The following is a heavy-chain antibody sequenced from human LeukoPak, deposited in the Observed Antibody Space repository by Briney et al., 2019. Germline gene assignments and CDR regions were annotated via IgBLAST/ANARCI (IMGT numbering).Heavy chain of an antibody. J-gene: IGHJ6*03. D-gene: IGHD2-8*01. CDR2: ICPGDSDT. CDR3: ARHGHCTNGVCYSNYYYYMDV. Sequence: GESLKISCKGSGYSFTSYWIGWVRQMPGKGLEWMGIICPGDSDTRYSPSFQGQVTISADKSISTAYLQWSSLKASDTATYYCARHGHCTNGVCYSNYYYYMDVWGKGTTVTVSS. CDR1: GYSFTSYW. V-gene: IGHV5-51*01.